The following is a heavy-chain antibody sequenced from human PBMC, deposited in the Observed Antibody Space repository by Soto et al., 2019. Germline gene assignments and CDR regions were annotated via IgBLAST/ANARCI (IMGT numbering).Heavy chain of an antibody. D-gene: IGHD3-22*01. CDR2: IYNNGNN. Sequence: SETLSLTCAVSGCSIRSGGYSWSLIRQPPGKGLEWIGYIYNNGNNYYKQSLKNRVNISVKKSKKQISLKLRSVNAADTAVYYCARGGVDYYDSSGYYFSPYYFDYWGQGTLVTVSS. CDR3: ARGGVDYYDSSGYYFSPYYFDY. CDR1: GCSIRSGGYS. J-gene: IGHJ4*02. V-gene: IGHV4-30-2*01.